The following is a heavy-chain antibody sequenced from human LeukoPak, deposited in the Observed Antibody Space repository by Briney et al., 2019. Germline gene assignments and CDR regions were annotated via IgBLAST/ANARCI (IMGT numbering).Heavy chain of an antibody. V-gene: IGHV4-59*08. CDR1: GDSISSYY. D-gene: IGHD3-22*01. CDR3: ARHGIYDSSGYYPFDY. J-gene: IGHJ4*02. CDR2: IYYSGST. Sequence: SETLSLTCAVSGDSISSYYWSWIRQPPGKGLEWIGYIYYSGSTNYNPSLKSRVTISVDTSKNQFSLKLSSVTAADTAVYYCARHGIYDSSGYYPFDYWGQGTLVTVSS.